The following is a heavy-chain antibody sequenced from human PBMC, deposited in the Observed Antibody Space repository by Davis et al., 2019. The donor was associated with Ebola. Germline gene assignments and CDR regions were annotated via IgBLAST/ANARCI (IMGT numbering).Heavy chain of an antibody. J-gene: IGHJ4*02. D-gene: IGHD5-12*01. CDR2: IIPIFGTA. CDR1: GYTFTSYD. Sequence: SVKVSCKASGYTFTSYDINWVRQAPGQGLEWMGGIIPIFGTANYAQKFQGRVTITADESTSTAYMELSSLRSEDTAVYYCASGLGYSGYEPFDNWGQGTLVTVSS. V-gene: IGHV1-69*13. CDR3: ASGLGYSGYEPFDN.